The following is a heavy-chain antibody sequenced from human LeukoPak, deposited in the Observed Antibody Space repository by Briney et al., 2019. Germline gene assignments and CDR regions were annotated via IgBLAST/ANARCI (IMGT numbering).Heavy chain of an antibody. V-gene: IGHV5-51*01. CDR3: AGQGGYCSGGSCYSDY. CDR1: GYSFTSYW. J-gene: IGHJ4*02. Sequence: GESLKISCKGSGYSFTSYWIGWVRQMPGKGLEWMGIIYPGDSDTRYSPSFQGQVTISADKSISTAYLQWSSLKASDTAMYYCAGQGGYCSGGSCYSDYWGQGTLVTVSS. CDR2: IYPGDSDT. D-gene: IGHD2-15*01.